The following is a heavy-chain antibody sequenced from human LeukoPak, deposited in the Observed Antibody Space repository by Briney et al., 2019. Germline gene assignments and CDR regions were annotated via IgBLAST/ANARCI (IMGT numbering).Heavy chain of an antibody. D-gene: IGHD6-13*01. Sequence: SETLTLTCAVYGGSFSGYYLSWIRQPPGKGLEWIGEINHSGSTNYNPSLKSRVPISVDTSKNQFSLKLSSVTAADTAVYYCARAGSVAAAGNDFDYWGQGTLVTVSS. CDR2: INHSGST. CDR1: GGSFSGYY. CDR3: ARAGSVAAAGNDFDY. J-gene: IGHJ4*02. V-gene: IGHV4-34*01.